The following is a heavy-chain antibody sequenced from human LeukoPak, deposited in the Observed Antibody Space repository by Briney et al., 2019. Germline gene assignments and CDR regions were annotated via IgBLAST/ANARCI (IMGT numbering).Heavy chain of an antibody. CDR2: IYGDDDK. J-gene: IGHJ4*02. CDR1: GWSRSTSGMG. D-gene: IGHD2-2*01. V-gene: IGHV2-5*02. Sequence: SGPTLLKPTQTLTLTCTVSGWSRSTSGMGVGWIRQPPGQALGWLSLIYGDDDKRYSRALNKRLTITTITAKNDEVLTMTNVTPVDTGTYYCADSGAYCSSNSRCYDPFDSWGPGTLVAVSS. CDR3: ADSGAYCSSNSRCYDPFDS.